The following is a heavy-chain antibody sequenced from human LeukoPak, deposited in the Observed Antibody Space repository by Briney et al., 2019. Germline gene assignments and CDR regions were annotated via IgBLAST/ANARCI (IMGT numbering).Heavy chain of an antibody. J-gene: IGHJ3*02. CDR3: ARGWGSGAFDI. D-gene: IGHD3-16*01. CDR2: INPNSLNT. CDR1: GGTFSSYA. V-gene: IGHV1-8*02. Sequence: ASVKVSCKASGGTFSSYAISWVRQAPGQGLEWMGWINPNSLNTGYAQNFQGRVTMTMDPSIRTAYMELSSLRSEDTAVYYCARGWGSGAFDIWGQGTMVTVSS.